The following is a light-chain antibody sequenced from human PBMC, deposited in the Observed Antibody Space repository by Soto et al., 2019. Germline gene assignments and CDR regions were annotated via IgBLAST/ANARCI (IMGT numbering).Light chain of an antibody. CDR3: QSYDSSLSVV. CDR1: GATYD. J-gene: IGLJ2*01. CDR2: GNS. Sequence: QSALTQPPSVSGAPGQRVTISCTGATYDVHWYQQLPGTAPKLLIYGNSNRPSGVPDRFSGSKSGTSASLAITGLQAEDEADYYCQSYDSSLSVVFGGGTQLTVL. V-gene: IGLV1-40*01.